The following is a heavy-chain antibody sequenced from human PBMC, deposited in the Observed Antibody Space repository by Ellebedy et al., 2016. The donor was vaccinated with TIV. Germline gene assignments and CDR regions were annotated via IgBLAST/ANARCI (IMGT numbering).Heavy chain of an antibody. Sequence: GSLRLXCTVSGGSISSSSYYWGWIRQPPGKGLEWIGEINHSGSTNYNPSLKSRVTISVDTSKNQFSLKLSSVTAADTAVYYCASKKFGNWFNPWGQGTLVTVSS. D-gene: IGHD3-16*01. CDR2: INHSGST. V-gene: IGHV4-39*07. CDR3: ASKKFGNWFNP. CDR1: GGSISSSSYY. J-gene: IGHJ5*02.